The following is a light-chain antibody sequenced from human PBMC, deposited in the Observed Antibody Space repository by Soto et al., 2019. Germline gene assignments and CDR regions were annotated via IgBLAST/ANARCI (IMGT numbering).Light chain of an antibody. J-gene: IGKJ5*01. V-gene: IGKV3-15*01. CDR1: QSVNSN. CDR3: QQYNNWPPIT. Sequence: EIVLTQSPGTLSLSPGERATLSCRASQSVNSNLAWHQQKPGQAPRLLIYGASTRATGIPARFSGSGSGTEFTLTISSLQSEDFAVYYCQQYNNWPPITFGQGTRLEIK. CDR2: GAS.